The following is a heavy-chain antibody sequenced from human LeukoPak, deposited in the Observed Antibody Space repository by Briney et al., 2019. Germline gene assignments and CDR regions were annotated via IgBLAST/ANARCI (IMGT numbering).Heavy chain of an antibody. CDR1: GYTFTSYG. D-gene: IGHD6-19*01. V-gene: IGHV1-18*01. Sequence: GASVKVSCRASGYTFTSYGISWVRQAPGQGLEWMGWISAYNGNTNYAQKLQGRVTMTTDASTSTAYMELRSLRSDDTAVYYCAREIAVAGYFDYWGQGTLVTVSS. CDR3: AREIAVAGYFDY. CDR2: ISAYNGNT. J-gene: IGHJ4*02.